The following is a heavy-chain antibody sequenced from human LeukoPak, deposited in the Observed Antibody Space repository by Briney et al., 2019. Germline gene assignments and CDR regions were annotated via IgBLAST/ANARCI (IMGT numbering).Heavy chain of an antibody. CDR3: ARSILGYCSGGSCQKGGDY. D-gene: IGHD2-15*01. CDR2: ISSSSSYI. CDR1: GFTFSSYS. J-gene: IGHJ4*02. Sequence: GGSLRLSCAASGFTFSSYSMNWVRQAPGKGLEWVSSISSSSSYIYYADSVKGRFTISRDNAKNSLYLQKNSLRAEDTAVYYCARSILGYCSGGSCQKGGDYWGQGTLVTVSS. V-gene: IGHV3-21*01.